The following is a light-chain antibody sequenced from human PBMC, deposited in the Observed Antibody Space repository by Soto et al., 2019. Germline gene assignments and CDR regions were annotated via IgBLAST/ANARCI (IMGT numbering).Light chain of an antibody. J-gene: IGKJ2*01. CDR1: QGISKY. CDR3: QQYYIHPYT. CDR2: DAS. V-gene: IGKV1-8*01. Sequence: ALRMTQSPSSFSASTGDRVTITCRASQGISKYLAWYQQKPGKAPKFLIYDASTLQSGVPSRFSGSGSGTEFTLTISRLQSEDLATYYCQQYYIHPYTFGQGTKLEI.